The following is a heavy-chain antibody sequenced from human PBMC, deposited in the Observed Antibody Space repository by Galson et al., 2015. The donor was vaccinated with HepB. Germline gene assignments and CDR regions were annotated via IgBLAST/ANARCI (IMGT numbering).Heavy chain of an antibody. J-gene: IGHJ6*02. CDR2: IYYSGST. CDR1: GGSITSYY. V-gene: IGHV4-59*01. D-gene: IGHD3-22*01. CDR3: ARGHLYDSSGYRYYYAMDV. Sequence: SETLSLTCTVSGGSITSYYWSWIRQPPGKGLEWIGYIYYSGSTNYNSSLKTRVTISVDTSKNQFSLRVSSVTAADTAVYYCARGHLYDSSGYRYYYAMDVWGQATTVTVSS.